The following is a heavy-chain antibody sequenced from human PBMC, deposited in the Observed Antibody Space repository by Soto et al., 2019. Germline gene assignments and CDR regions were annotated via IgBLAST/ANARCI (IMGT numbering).Heavy chain of an antibody. CDR2: MNPNSGNT. CDR3: EIVGARPPDY. V-gene: IGHV1-8*02. D-gene: IGHD1-26*01. J-gene: IGHJ4*02. Sequence: QVQLVQSGAEVKKPGASVKVSCKASGYTFTSYDINWVRQATGQGLEWMGWMNPNSGNTGYAQKFQGRVTMTRNTARNTAYMELSSLSSEDTAVYYCEIVGARPPDYWGQVTLVTVYS. CDR1: GYTFTSYD.